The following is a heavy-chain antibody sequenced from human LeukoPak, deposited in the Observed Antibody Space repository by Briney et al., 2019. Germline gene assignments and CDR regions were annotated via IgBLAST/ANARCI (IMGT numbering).Heavy chain of an antibody. J-gene: IGHJ4*02. CDR3: ARAAIQYFDY. CDR1: GGSISSYY. CDR2: IYYSGST. V-gene: IGHV4-59*01. Sequence: SETLSLTCTVSGGSISSYYWSWIRQPPGKGLEWIGYIYYSGSTNYNPSLKSRVTISADTSKNQFSLKLSSVTAADTAVYYCARAAIQYFDYWGQGTLVTVSS.